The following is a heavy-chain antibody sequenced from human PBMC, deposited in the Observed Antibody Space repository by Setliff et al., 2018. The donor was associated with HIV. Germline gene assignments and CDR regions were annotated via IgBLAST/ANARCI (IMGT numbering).Heavy chain of an antibody. CDR1: GGSISSGTYF. CDR2: IHTSGNA. V-gene: IGHV4-61*09. CDR3: VRNSGWALGS. J-gene: IGHJ4*02. Sequence: SETLSLTCTVSGGSISSGTYFWSWIRQPAGKGLEWIGHIHTSGNANYNPSLNSRVTISMDKPKSHFSLRLTSVTAADTAVYFCVRNSGWALGSWGQGTLVTVSS. D-gene: IGHD3-16*01.